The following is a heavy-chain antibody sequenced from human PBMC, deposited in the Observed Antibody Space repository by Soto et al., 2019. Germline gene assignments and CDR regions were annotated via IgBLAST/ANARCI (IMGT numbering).Heavy chain of an antibody. CDR1: GFTFSNAW. D-gene: IGHD2-15*01. CDR3: TTGDGGSDTGNYYYGMDV. Sequence: EVQLVESGGGLVKPGGSLRLSCAASGFTFSNAWMSWVRQAPGKGLEWVGRIKSKTDGGTTDYAAPVKGRFTISRDDSKNTLYLQMNSLKTEDTAVYYCTTGDGGSDTGNYYYGMDVWGQGTTVTVSS. CDR2: IKSKTDGGTT. V-gene: IGHV3-15*01. J-gene: IGHJ6*02.